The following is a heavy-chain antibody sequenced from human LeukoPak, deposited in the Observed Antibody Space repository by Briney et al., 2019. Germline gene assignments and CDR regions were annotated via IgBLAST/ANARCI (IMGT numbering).Heavy chain of an antibody. CDR1: GGTFSCYA. D-gene: IGHD2-2*01. CDR3: ARDLGYCSSTSCYGVSDWFDP. CDR2: IIPIFGTA. V-gene: IGHV1-69*01. Sequence: SVKVSCKASGGTFSCYAISWVRQAPGQGLEWMGGIIPIFGTANYAQKFQGRVTITADESTSTAYMELSSLRSEDTAVYYCARDLGYCSSTSCYGVSDWFDPWGQGTLVTVSS. J-gene: IGHJ5*02.